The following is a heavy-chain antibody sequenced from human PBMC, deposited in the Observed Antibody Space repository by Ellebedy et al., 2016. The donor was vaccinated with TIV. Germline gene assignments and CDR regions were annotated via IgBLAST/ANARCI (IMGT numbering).Heavy chain of an antibody. CDR3: VRAAGINWFNP. D-gene: IGHD6-13*01. J-gene: IGHJ5*02. Sequence: SVKVSCXASGYTFTGYYMHWVRQAPGQGLEWMGGIIPIFGTANYAQKFQGRVTITADESTSTAYMELSSLRSEDTAVYYCVRAAGINWFNPWGQGTLVTVSS. V-gene: IGHV1-69*13. CDR2: IIPIFGTA. CDR1: GYTFTGYY.